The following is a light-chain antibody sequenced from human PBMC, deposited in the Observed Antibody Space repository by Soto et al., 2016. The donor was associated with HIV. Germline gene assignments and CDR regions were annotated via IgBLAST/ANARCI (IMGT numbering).Light chain of an antibody. CDR1: SLGRFH. CDR3: NSRDSSGDHVV. V-gene: IGLV3-19*01. CDR2: DKD. Sequence: SSELTQDPAVSVALGQTVRITCQGDSLGRFHASWYQQKPGQAPLLVIYDKDNRPSGTPDRFSGSSSGNAASLTITGAQAEDEADYYCNSRDSSGDHVVFGGGTKLTVL. J-gene: IGLJ2*01.